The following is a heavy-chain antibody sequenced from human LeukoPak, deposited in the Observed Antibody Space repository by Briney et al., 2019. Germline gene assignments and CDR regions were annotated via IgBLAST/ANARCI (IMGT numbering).Heavy chain of an antibody. CDR1: GGTFSSYA. D-gene: IGHD3-22*01. CDR2: IIPIFGTA. Sequence: ASVKVSCKASGGTFSSYAISWVRQAPGQGLEWMGGIIPIFGTANYAQKFQGRVTITTDESTSTAYMELGSLRSEDTAVYYCARDMAYYDSSGYYYYFDYWGQGTLVTVSS. V-gene: IGHV1-69*05. J-gene: IGHJ4*02. CDR3: ARDMAYYDSSGYYYYFDY.